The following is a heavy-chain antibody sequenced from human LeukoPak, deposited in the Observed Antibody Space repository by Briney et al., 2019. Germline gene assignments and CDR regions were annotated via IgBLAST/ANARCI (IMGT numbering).Heavy chain of an antibody. CDR2: IYYSGST. D-gene: IGHD2-2*01. CDR3: ARQAFLNPSRIDY. CDR1: GGSISSSSYY. J-gene: IGHJ4*02. Sequence: SETLSLTCTVSGGSISSSSYYWGWIRQPPGKGLEWIGSIYYSGSTYYNPSLKSRVTISVDTSKNQFSLKLSSVTAADTAVYYCARQAFLNPSRIDYWGQGTLVTVSS. V-gene: IGHV4-39*01.